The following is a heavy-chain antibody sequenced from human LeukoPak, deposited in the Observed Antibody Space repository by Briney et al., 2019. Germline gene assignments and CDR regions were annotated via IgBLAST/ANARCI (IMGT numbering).Heavy chain of an antibody. CDR3: AKAGRITMIVVVPPFDY. CDR2: ISGSGGST. D-gene: IGHD3-22*01. Sequence: GGSLRLSCAASGFTFSSYAMSWVRQAPGKGLEWVSAISGSGGSTYYADSVKGRFTISRDNSKNTLYLQMNSLRAEDTAVYYCAKAGRITMIVVVPPFDYWGQGTLVTVSS. J-gene: IGHJ4*02. CDR1: GFTFSSYA. V-gene: IGHV3-23*01.